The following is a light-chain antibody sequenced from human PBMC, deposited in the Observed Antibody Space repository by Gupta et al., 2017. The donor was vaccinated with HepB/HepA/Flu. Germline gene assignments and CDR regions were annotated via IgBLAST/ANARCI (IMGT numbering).Light chain of an antibody. CDR2: EGS. Sequence: DVVLTQSPLSLPVTLGEPASISCRSSQSLVYNDGNTYLNWFQQRPGQSPRRLIYEGSNRYVGVPDRLHGSGSATHFTLKISSVEAEDVGVYYSMQGKHWPKRFGQGTKVEIK. CDR3: MQGKHWPKR. CDR1: QSLVYNDGNTY. V-gene: IGKV2-30*01. J-gene: IGKJ1*01.